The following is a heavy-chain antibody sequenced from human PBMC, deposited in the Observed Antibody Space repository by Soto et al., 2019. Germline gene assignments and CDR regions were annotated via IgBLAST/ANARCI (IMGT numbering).Heavy chain of an antibody. D-gene: IGHD4-4*01. J-gene: IGHJ6*02. CDR2: IYYSGST. CDR1: GGSITSDNYY. CDR3: ARHSGDHSKTYYGMDV. Sequence: PSETLSLTCTVSGGSITSDNYYWGWIRQPPGKGLEWIGNIYYSGSTYYNPSLKSRVTISVDTSKKQFSLHLSSVTAADTAVYYCARHSGDHSKTYYGMDVWGQGTTVTVS. V-gene: IGHV4-39*01.